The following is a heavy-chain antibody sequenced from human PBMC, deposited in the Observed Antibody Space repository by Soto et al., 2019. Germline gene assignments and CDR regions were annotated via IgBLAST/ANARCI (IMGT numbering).Heavy chain of an antibody. CDR3: ARDQRHSSGLHFDY. CDR2: IYYSGST. D-gene: IGHD3-22*01. CDR1: GGSISSSSYY. J-gene: IGHJ4*02. Sequence: SETLSLTCTVSGGSISSSSYYWSWIRQHPGKGLEWIGYIYYSGSTYYNPSLKSRVTISVDTSKNQFSLKLSSVTAADTAVYYCARDQRHSSGLHFDYWGQGTLVTVSS. V-gene: IGHV4-31*03.